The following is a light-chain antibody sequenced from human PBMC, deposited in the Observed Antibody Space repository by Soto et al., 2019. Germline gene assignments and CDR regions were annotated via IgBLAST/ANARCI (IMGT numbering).Light chain of an antibody. Sequence: VLTQPASVSGSPGQSITISCTGTSSDVGGYNYVSWYQQRPGKAPKLMIYEVSNRPSGVSNRFSGSKSGNTASLTISGLXAEDEADYYCSSYTSSSTPYVFGTGTKVTVL. V-gene: IGLV2-14*01. CDR1: SSDVGGYNY. CDR3: SSYTSSSTPYV. J-gene: IGLJ1*01. CDR2: EVS.